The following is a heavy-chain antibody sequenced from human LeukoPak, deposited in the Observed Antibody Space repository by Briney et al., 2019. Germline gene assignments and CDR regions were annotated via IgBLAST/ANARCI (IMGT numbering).Heavy chain of an antibody. CDR3: AKDLLITRGGMIVRGPFDS. CDR2: ISSNGDST. Sequence: GGSLRLSCAASGFTFSIYAMHWVRQAPGKGPEYVSAISSNGDSTYYSNSVDGRFTFSRDNSKNTLFLQMKSLSAEDTAIYYCAKDLLITRGGMIVRGPFDSWGLGTLVTVSS. V-gene: IGHV3-64*01. D-gene: IGHD3-16*02. J-gene: IGHJ4*02. CDR1: GFTFSIYA.